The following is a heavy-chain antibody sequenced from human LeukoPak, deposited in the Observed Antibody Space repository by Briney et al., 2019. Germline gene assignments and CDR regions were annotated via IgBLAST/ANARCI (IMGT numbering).Heavy chain of an antibody. V-gene: IGHV4-31*03. CDR1: GGSISSGGYY. CDR3: ARENRVGGYSGYGYFDY. Sequence: SETLSLTCTVSGGSISSGGYYWSWIRQHPGKGLEWIGYIYYSGSTYYNPSLKSRVTISVGTSKNQFSLKLSSVTAADTAVYYCARENRVGGYSGYGYFDYWGQGTLVTVSS. CDR2: IYYSGST. J-gene: IGHJ4*02. D-gene: IGHD5-12*01.